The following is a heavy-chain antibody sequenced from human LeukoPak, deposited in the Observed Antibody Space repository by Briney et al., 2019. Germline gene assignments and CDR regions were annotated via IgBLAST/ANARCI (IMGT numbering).Heavy chain of an antibody. CDR3: AKQGPYCSSTSCSHAFNA. CDR1: GFIFNDYA. V-gene: IGHV3-9*01. J-gene: IGHJ3*01. D-gene: IGHD2-2*01. CDR2: ITCDSATI. Sequence: GGSLRLSCAASGFIFNDYAMHWVRQTPGKGLEWGSGITCDSATIDYADSVKGRFTISSDNANKSRYLQMNSLIAEDTALYYCAKQGPYCSSTSCSHAFNAWGQGTMVTVS.